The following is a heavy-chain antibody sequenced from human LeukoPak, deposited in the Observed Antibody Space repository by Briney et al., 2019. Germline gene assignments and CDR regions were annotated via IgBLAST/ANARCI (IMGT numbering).Heavy chain of an antibody. Sequence: ATVKVSCKASGYTFTTYGVSWVRQAPGQGLKWMGWISAYNGNTNYAQDFQGRVTMTTDTSTATAYMELMSLTSDDTAVYYCARSPRYCSSSICFGALYYFDHWGQGTLVTVSS. J-gene: IGHJ4*02. CDR2: ISAYNGNT. CDR1: GYTFTTYG. CDR3: ARSPRYCSSSICFGALYYFDH. V-gene: IGHV1-18*01. D-gene: IGHD2-15*01.